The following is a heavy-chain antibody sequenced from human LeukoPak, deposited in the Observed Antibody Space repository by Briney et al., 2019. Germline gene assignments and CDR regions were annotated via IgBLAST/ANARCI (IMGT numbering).Heavy chain of an antibody. Sequence: SETLSLTCTVSGFSVSDPLSYWGWVRQPPGKGLEWIAEINFIGRTSYNSSLNSRVTMSVDTSKNQFSLKMHSLTAADTAVYFCARLTKGRYFDYIFAFWGQGILVTVSS. CDR1: GFSVSDPLSY. J-gene: IGHJ4*02. V-gene: IGHV4-39*01. D-gene: IGHD3-9*01. CDR3: ARLTKGRYFDYIFAF. CDR2: INFIGRT.